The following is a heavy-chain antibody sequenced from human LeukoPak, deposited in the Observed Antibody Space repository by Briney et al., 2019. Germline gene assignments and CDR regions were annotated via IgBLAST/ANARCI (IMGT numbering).Heavy chain of an antibody. CDR1: GYSISSGYY. J-gene: IGHJ4*02. CDR2: IYHSGRT. V-gene: IGHV4-38-2*02. D-gene: IGHD7-27*01. Sequence: SETLSLTCAVSGYSISSGYYGGGSRQPPGEGVGWIGSIYHSGRTYYNPSLKSRVTISVDTSKNHFSLKLSSVTAADTAVYYCAREATTLGIEDYWGQGTLVTVSS. CDR3: AREATTLGIEDY.